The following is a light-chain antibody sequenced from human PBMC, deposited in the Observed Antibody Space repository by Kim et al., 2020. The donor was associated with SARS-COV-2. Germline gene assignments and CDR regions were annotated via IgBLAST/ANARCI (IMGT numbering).Light chain of an antibody. CDR2: AAF. V-gene: IGKV1-9*01. CDR1: QGINSY. CDR3: QQLNSSPLT. Sequence: DIQLTQSPSFLSASVGDRVTITCRASQGINSYLVWYQQKPGKAPKLLIYAAFTLQSGVPSRFSGSGSGTEFTLTISSLQPEDFATYYCQQLNSSPLTFGGGTKLEI. J-gene: IGKJ4*01.